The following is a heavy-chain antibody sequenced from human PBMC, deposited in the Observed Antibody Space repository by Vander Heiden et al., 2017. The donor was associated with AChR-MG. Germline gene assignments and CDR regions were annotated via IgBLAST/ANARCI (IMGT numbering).Heavy chain of an antibody. CDR1: GFTFSGSA. J-gene: IGHJ5*02. Sequence: EVQLVESGGGLVQPGGSLKLSCAASGFTFSGSAMHWVRQASGKGLEWVGRIRSKANSYATAYAASVKGRFTISRDDSKNTAYLQMNSLKTEDTAVYYCTRHVSYYDSSGYFPWGQGTLVTVSS. V-gene: IGHV3-73*02. D-gene: IGHD3-22*01. CDR2: IRSKANSYAT. CDR3: TRHVSYYDSSGYFP.